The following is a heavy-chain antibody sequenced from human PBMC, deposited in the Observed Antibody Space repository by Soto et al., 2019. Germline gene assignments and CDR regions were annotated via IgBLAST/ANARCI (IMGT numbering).Heavy chain of an antibody. CDR1: GGSISSAGYY. V-gene: IGHV4-31*03. CDR2: IYYSGST. CDR3: AQWGVTGTKKGLKDAFDI. D-gene: IGHD1-20*01. Sequence: TSETLSLTCTVSGGSISSAGYYWSGIRQHPAKGLEWIGYIYYSGSTYYNPSLKSRVTISVDTSKNQFSLKLSSVTAADTAVYYCAQWGVTGTKKGLKDAFDIWGQGTMVTVSS. J-gene: IGHJ3*02.